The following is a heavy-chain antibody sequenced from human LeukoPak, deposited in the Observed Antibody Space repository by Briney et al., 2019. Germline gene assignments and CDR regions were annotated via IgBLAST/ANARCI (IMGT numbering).Heavy chain of an antibody. V-gene: IGHV3-7*01. D-gene: IGHD2-15*01. J-gene: IGHJ6*02. CDR2: IKEDGSEK. CDR3: ARDPTPRYCSGGSCYTHYGMDV. Sequence: GGSLRLSCAASGFTFSNYWMSWVRQAPGKGLEWVANIKEDGSEKYYVDSVKGRFTISRDNAKNSLYLQMNSLRAEGTAVYYCARDPTPRYCSGGSCYTHYGMDVWGQGTTVTVSS. CDR1: GFTFSNYW.